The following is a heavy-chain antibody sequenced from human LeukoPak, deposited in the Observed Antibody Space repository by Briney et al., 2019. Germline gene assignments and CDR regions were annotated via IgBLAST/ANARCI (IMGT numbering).Heavy chain of an antibody. CDR1: GYTFTSYG. CDR3: ARDGVMTTDDYYYYYYMDV. D-gene: IGHD4-11*01. CDR2: ISAYNGNT. Sequence: ASVKVSCKASGYTFTSYGISWVRQAPGQGLEWMGWISAYNGNTNYAQKLQGRVTMTTDTSTSTAYMELRSLRSDDTAVYYCARDGVMTTDDYYYYYYMDVWGKGTTVTVSS. J-gene: IGHJ6*03. V-gene: IGHV1-18*01.